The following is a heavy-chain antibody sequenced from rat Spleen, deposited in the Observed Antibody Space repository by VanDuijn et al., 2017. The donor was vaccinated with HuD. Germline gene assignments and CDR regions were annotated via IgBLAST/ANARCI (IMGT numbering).Heavy chain of an antibody. CDR3: TRENWELDV. Sequence: EVQLVESNGGLVQPGRPLKLSCTTSGFTFSDCYIAWVRQAPTKGLEWVATINNDGDTTYYRATVKGRFTISRDNGKNTLYLEMDSQGSEDMATYYCTRENWELDVWGQGVMVTVSS. J-gene: IGHJ2*01. V-gene: IGHV5-20*01. CDR2: INNDGDTT. D-gene: IGHD5-1*01. CDR1: GFTFSDCY.